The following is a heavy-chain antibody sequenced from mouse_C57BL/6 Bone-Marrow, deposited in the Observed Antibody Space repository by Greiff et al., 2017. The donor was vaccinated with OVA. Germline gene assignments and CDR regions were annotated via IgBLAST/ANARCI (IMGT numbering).Heavy chain of an antibody. CDR3: ARSELWVDFDY. J-gene: IGHJ2*01. D-gene: IGHD1-1*02. CDR1: GYTFTSYW. V-gene: IGHV1-72*01. CDR2: IDPNSGGT. Sequence: QVQLQQPGAELVKPGASVKVSCKASGYTFTSYWMHWVKQRPGRGLEWIGRIDPNSGGTKYNEKFKSKATLTVDKPSSTAYMQLSSLTSEDSAVYYCARSELWVDFDYWGQGTPLTVSS.